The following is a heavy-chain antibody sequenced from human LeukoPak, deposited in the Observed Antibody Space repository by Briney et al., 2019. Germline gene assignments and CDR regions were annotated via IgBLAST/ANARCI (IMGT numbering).Heavy chain of an antibody. CDR3: TTDLDY. Sequence: ASVTVSCKASGYTLNELSIHWVRQAPGKGLEWMGGCDPEDGETIYAQKFRGRLTMTEDTSTDTAYMELSSLRSDDTAVYYCTTDLDYWGQGSLVTVSS. V-gene: IGHV1-24*01. CDR1: GYTLNELS. CDR2: CDPEDGET. J-gene: IGHJ4*02.